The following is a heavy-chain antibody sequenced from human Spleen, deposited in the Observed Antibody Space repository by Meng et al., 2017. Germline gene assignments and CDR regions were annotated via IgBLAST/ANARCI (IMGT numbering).Heavy chain of an antibody. J-gene: IGHJ5*02. Sequence: VQLVESGGGVVQPWSSRRLFCAHSGFTLSRYWMNWVRQAPGKGLVWVSRMKGDGTTTYYAGSVKCRFTVSRDNAKTTLYLQMNGMRVADTAVYYCGRSGWCDNWGQGSLVTVSS. CDR2: MKGDGTTT. CDR3: GRSGWCDN. D-gene: IGHD3-10*01. V-gene: IGHV3-74*02. CDR1: GFTLSRYW.